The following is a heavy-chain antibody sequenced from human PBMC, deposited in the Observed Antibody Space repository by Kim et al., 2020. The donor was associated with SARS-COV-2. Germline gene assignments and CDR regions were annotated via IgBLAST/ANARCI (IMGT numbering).Heavy chain of an antibody. CDR1: GGSISSYY. Sequence: SETLSLTCTVSGGSISSYYWSWIRQPPGKGLEWIGYIYYSGSTNYNPSLKSRVTISVDTSKNQFSLKLSSVTAADTAVYYCARHGMSIAATGWFDPWGQGTLVTVSS. CDR2: IYYSGST. V-gene: IGHV4-59*08. J-gene: IGHJ5*02. D-gene: IGHD6-6*01. CDR3: ARHGMSIAATGWFDP.